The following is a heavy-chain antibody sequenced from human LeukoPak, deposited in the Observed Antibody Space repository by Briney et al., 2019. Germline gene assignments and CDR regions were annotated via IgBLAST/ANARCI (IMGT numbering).Heavy chain of an antibody. CDR2: IYYSGST. CDR3: ASGNTIVPAAIYYYYYYMDV. Sequence: SETLSLTCTVSGGSISSSSYYWGWIRQPPGKGLEWIGSIYYSGSTYYNPSLKSRVTIPVDTSKNQFSLKLSSVTAADTAVYYCASGNTIVPAAIYYYYYYMDVWGKGTTVTVSS. D-gene: IGHD2-2*02. V-gene: IGHV4-39*01. J-gene: IGHJ6*03. CDR1: GGSISSSSYY.